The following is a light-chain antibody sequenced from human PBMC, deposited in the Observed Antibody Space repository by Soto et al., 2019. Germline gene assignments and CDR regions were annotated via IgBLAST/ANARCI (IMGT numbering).Light chain of an antibody. CDR1: QSVSTN. CDR2: DIS. Sequence: TVMTQSPATLSVSPGERATLSCRASQSVSTNLAWYQQKPGQAPRLLIYDISLRGTGIPTRFSGSGSGTEFTLTISSLQSEDFAVYYRPQYNRWPLTFGGGNKVEIX. V-gene: IGKV3D-15*01. CDR3: PQYNRWPLT. J-gene: IGKJ4*01.